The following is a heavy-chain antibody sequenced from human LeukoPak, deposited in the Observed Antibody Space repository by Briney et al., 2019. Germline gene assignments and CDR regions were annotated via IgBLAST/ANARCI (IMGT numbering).Heavy chain of an antibody. V-gene: IGHV1-2*02. D-gene: IGHD1-26*01. J-gene: IGHJ4*02. CDR3: ARVIVGATAYGY. Sequence: ASVKVSCKASGYTFTSYYMHWVRQAPGQGLGWMGWINPDSGATDYAQKFQDRVTVTRDTSISTAYMELSGLKSDDTAVYYCARVIVGATAYGYWGQGTLVTVSS. CDR2: INPDSGAT. CDR1: GYTFTSYY.